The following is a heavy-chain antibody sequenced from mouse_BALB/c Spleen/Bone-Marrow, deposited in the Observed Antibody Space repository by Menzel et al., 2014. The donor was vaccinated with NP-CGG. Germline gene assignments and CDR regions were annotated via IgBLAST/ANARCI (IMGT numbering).Heavy chain of an antibody. D-gene: IGHD1-1*01. Sequence: VQLQQSGAELVRLGASVKLSCKTSGYTFTSYWINWVKQRPGQGLEWIGNIYPSDSYTTYNQKFKDKATLTVDKSSSTAYMQLSSPTSEDSAVYYCTRPGYYYGSSPYAMGYWGQGTSVTVSS. V-gene: IGHV1-69*02. CDR3: TRPGYYYGSSPYAMGY. CDR1: GYTFTSYW. J-gene: IGHJ4*01. CDR2: IYPSDSYT.